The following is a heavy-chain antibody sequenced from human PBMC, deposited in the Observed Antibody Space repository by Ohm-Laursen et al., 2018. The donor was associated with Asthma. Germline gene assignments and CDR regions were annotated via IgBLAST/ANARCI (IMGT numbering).Heavy chain of an antibody. CDR3: AREKGYCSGGSCYYYYYGMDV. Sequence: SVKVSCKASGYTFTSYAMHWVRQAPGQRLEWMGWINAGNGNTKYSQKFQGRVTITRDTSASTAYMELSSLRSEDTAVYYCAREKGYCSGGSCYYYYYGMDVWGQGTTVTVSS. CDR2: INAGNGNT. J-gene: IGHJ6*02. V-gene: IGHV1-3*01. CDR1: GYTFTSYA. D-gene: IGHD2-15*01.